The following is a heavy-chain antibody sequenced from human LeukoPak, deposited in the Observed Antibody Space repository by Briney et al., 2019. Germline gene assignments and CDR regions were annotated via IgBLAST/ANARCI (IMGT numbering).Heavy chain of an antibody. D-gene: IGHD2-2*01. CDR1: GFTFDDYA. CDR3: ARSQPNYYYFMDV. Sequence: GGSLRLSCAASGFTFDDYAMHWARQPPGKGLEWVSLLTWDGGTAYYAGSVKGRFTISRDSSKNSLYLQMNSLRPEDTALYYCARSQPNYYYFMDVWGTGTTVTVSS. V-gene: IGHV3-43D*03. CDR2: LTWDGGTA. J-gene: IGHJ6*03.